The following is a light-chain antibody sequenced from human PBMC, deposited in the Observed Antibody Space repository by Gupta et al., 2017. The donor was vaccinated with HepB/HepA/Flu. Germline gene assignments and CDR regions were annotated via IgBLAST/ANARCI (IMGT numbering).Light chain of an antibody. CDR1: QDISNR. V-gene: IGKV1-33*01. CDR2: DAS. J-gene: IGKJ4*01. Sequence: DIQMTPSPSSLSASVGDRVTITCQASQDISNRLYWYQQRPGRAPKLLIYDASNVETGVPSRFSGSGSGTDFTFTSSSLQPEDIATYYCQQYDNLPRSLTFGGGTKVEIK. CDR3: QQYDNLPRSLT.